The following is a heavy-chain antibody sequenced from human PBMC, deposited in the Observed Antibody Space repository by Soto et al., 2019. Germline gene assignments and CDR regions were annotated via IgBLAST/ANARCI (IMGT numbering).Heavy chain of an antibody. J-gene: IGHJ4*02. V-gene: IGHV4-31*03. CDR3: ARGDDGYNYCLYVY. D-gene: IGHD5-18*01. CDR2: IYYSGST. CDR1: GGSISSGGYC. Sequence: QVQLQESGPGLVKPSQTLSLTCTVSGGSISSGGYCWNWIRQHPGKGLEWIGYIYYSGSTSYNPSLKSRLNISVDTSKNQVSLKLSSVTDADTAVYYCARGDDGYNYCLYVYWGQGTLVTVSS.